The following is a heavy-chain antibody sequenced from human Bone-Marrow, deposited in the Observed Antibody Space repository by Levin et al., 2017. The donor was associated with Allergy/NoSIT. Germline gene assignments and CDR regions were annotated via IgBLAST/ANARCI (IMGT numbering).Heavy chain of an antibody. CDR3: AREIIIAARRGGWFDP. CDR2: ISYDGSNK. V-gene: IGHV3-30*04. Sequence: SGGSLRLSCAASGFTFSSYAMHWVRQAPGKGLEWVAVISYDGSNKYYADSVKGRFTISRDNSKNTLYLQMNSLRAEDTAVYYCAREIIIAARRGGWFDPWGQGTLVTVSS. D-gene: IGHD6-6*01. CDR1: GFTFSSYA. J-gene: IGHJ5*02.